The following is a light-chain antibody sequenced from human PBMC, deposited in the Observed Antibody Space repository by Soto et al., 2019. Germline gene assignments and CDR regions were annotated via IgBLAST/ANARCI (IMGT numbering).Light chain of an antibody. V-gene: IGLV2-8*01. Sequence: QSLLTQPPSASGAPSQSVTISCSGSSSDIGGYTYVSWYQHHPGKAPKLMIYEVSKRPSGVPDRFSGSKSGNTASLTVSGLQAEDEADYYCSSFADSNSYVFGTGTKVTVL. CDR2: EVS. CDR3: SSFADSNSYV. J-gene: IGLJ1*01. CDR1: SSDIGGYTY.